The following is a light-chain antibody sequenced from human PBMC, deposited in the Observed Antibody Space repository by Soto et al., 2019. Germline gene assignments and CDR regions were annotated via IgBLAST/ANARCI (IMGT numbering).Light chain of an antibody. V-gene: IGLV1-40*01. CDR3: QTSDSGLFGLI. J-gene: IGLJ1*01. Sequence: QPVLTQPPSVSGAPGQRVTIACTGNNSNIGTGFDVHWYRHFPGAAPKLLLSGSSHRPSGVPDRLSGSKSGTSASLAIAGLQADDEADYYCQTSDSGLFGLIFGTGTKLTVL. CDR1: NSNIGTGFD. CDR2: GSS.